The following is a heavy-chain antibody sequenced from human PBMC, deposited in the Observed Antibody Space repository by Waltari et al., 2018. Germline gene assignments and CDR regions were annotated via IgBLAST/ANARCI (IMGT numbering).Heavy chain of an antibody. J-gene: IGHJ4*02. D-gene: IGHD5-12*01. CDR1: GFSFSDAW. CDR2: MRSKTDGGTI. V-gene: IGHV3-15*01. Sequence: EVQLVESGGGLVKPGGSLRLSCAASGFSFSDAWMSWVRLAPGKGLELVGRMRSKTDGGTIDYAAPVKSRFTISRDDSKTTLYMQLNSLKDEDTAVYYCTTDRRRGYDPQFDYWGQGTLVTVSS. CDR3: TTDRRRGYDPQFDY.